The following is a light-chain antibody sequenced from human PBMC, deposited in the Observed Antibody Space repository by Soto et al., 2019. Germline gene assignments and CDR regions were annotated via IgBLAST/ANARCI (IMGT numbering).Light chain of an antibody. CDR2: EVS. J-gene: IGLJ1*01. Sequence: QSVLTQPASVSGSPGQSITISCTGTSSDVGGYNYVSWYQHHPGKAPKLMIYEVSNRPSGVSNRFSGSKSGNTASLIISGLQAEDEADYYCSSYTSSSTLGYVFGTGTRSPS. V-gene: IGLV2-14*01. CDR3: SSYTSSSTLGYV. CDR1: SSDVGGYNY.